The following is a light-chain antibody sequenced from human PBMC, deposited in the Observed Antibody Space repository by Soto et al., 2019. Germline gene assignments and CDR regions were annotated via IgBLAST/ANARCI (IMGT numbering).Light chain of an antibody. CDR1: SSDVGGYNY. V-gene: IGLV2-11*01. J-gene: IGLJ3*02. CDR3: CSYAATYTWV. CDR2: DVN. Sequence: QSVLTQPRSVSGSPGQSVTISCTGTSSDVGGYNYVSWYQQHPGKAPKLMIYDVNKRPSAVPDRFSGSKSGCTASLTISGLQAEDEADYYCCSYAATYTWVFGGGTQLTVL.